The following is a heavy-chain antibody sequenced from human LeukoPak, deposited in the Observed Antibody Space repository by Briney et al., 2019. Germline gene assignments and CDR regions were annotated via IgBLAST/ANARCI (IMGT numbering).Heavy chain of an antibody. CDR3: ARGRYSSRSGGYYFDI. Sequence: PGRSLRLSCAASGFTFHDYAMHWVRQAPGKGLEWVSGISWHSGSIGYADSVKGRFTISRDNAKNSLYLQMNSLRAEDTAVYYCARGRYSSRSGGYYFDIWGQGTLVTVSS. V-gene: IGHV3-9*01. CDR2: ISWHSGSI. D-gene: IGHD2-2*01. J-gene: IGHJ4*02. CDR1: GFTFHDYA.